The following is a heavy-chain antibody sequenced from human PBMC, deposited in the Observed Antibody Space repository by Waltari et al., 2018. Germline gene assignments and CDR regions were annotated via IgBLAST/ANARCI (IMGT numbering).Heavy chain of an antibody. Sequence: QVQLVQSGAEVKKPGSSVKVSCKASGGTFSSYAIRWVRQAPGQGLEWMGGIIPILGIANYAQKFQGRVTITADESTSTAYMELSSLRSEDTAVYYCASPALYDAPYYFDYWGQGTLVTVSS. V-gene: IGHV1-69*04. D-gene: IGHD3-22*01. J-gene: IGHJ4*02. CDR1: GGTFSSYA. CDR2: IIPILGIA. CDR3: ASPALYDAPYYFDY.